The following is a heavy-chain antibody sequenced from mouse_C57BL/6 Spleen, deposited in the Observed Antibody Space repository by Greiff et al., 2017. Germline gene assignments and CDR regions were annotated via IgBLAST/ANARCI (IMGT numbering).Heavy chain of an antibody. J-gene: IGHJ3*01. V-gene: IGHV3-6*01. CDR3: ASHRFFAY. CDR2: ISYDGSN. CDR1: GYSITSGYY. Sequence: DVKLQESGPGLVKPSQSLSLTCSVTGYSITSGYYWNWIRQFPGNKLEWMGYISYDGSNNYNPSLKNRISITRDTSKNQFFLKLNSVTTEDTATYYCASHRFFAYWGQGTLVTVSA.